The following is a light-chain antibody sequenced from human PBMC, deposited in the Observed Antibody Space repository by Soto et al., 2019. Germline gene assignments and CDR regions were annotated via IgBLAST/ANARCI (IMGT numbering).Light chain of an antibody. J-gene: IGLJ1*01. CDR3: TSYTSSSTLDV. CDR2: EVS. V-gene: IGLV2-14*01. CDR1: SSDVGGYNY. Sequence: QSVLTQPASVSGSPGQSITISCTGTSSDVGGYNYVSWYQQHPGKAPKLIIYEVSNRPSGVPNRFVGSKSGNTASLTISGLQAEDEAEYYCTSYTSSSTLDVFGTGTKLTVL.